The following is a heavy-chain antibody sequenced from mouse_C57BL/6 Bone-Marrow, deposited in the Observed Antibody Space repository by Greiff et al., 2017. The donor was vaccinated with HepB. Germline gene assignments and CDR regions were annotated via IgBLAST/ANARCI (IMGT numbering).Heavy chain of an antibody. CDR1: GFTFSNYW. CDR3: TGAYYSNYGAY. V-gene: IGHV6-3*01. Sequence: EVMLVESGGGLVQPGGSMKLSCVASGFTFSNYWMNWVRQSPEKGLEWVAQIRLKSDNYATHYAESVKGRFTISRDDSKSSVYLQMNNLRAEDTGIYYCTGAYYSNYGAYWGQGTLVTVSA. D-gene: IGHD2-5*01. CDR2: IRLKSDNYAT. J-gene: IGHJ3*01.